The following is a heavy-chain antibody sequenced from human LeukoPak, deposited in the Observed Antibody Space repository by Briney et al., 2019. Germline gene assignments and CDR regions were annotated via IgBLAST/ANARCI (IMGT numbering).Heavy chain of an antibody. CDR3: ARDAPYRTYYYYMDV. V-gene: IGHV3-53*01. J-gene: IGHJ6*03. CDR2: IYSGGST. CDR1: GFTVSNNY. D-gene: IGHD4-11*01. Sequence: GGSLRLSCAASGFTVSNNYMSWVRQAPGKGLEWVSLIYSGGSTYYADSVRGRFTISRDSSKNTLYLQMNSLRAEDTAVYYCARDAPYRTYYYYMDVWGKGTTVTVSS.